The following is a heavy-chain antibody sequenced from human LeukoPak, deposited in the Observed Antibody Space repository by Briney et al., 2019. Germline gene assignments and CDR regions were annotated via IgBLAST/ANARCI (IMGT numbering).Heavy chain of an antibody. CDR2: LSASGGST. D-gene: IGHD2-21*02. CDR3: AKAFCGGDCYSWDNWFDP. CDR1: GFTFTNYA. J-gene: IGHJ5*02. V-gene: IGHV3-23*01. Sequence: PGGSLRLSCTASGFTFTNYAMSWVRQAPGKGLEWVSVLSASGGSTYYADSVRGRFTISRDNSKNTLYLQMNSLRAEDTAVYYCAKAFCGGDCYSWDNWFDPWGQGTLVTVSS.